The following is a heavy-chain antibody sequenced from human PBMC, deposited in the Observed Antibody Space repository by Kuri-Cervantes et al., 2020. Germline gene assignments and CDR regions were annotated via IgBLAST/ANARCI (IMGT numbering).Heavy chain of an antibody. V-gene: IGHV1-8*01. Sequence: ASVKVSCKASGYTFTSYDINWVRQATGQGLEWMGWMNPNSGNTGYAQKFQGRVTITADKSTSTAYMELSSLRSEDTAVYYCARAAGITGTTGWSHYYYYYYMDVWGKGTTVTVSS. J-gene: IGHJ6*03. CDR1: GYTFTSYD. CDR2: MNPNSGNT. CDR3: ARAAGITGTTGWSHYYYYYYMDV. D-gene: IGHD1-7*01.